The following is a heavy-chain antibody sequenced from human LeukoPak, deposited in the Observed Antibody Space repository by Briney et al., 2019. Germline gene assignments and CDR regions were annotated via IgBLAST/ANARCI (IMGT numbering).Heavy chain of an antibody. CDR2: INHSGST. D-gene: IGHD1-1*01. J-gene: IGHJ3*02. CDR3: ARGRFGNPLQLEPRRPFDM. V-gene: IGHV4-34*01. CDR1: GGSFSGYY. Sequence: PSETLSLTCAVYGGSFSGYYWSWIRQPPGKGLEWIGEINHSGSTNYNPSLKSRVTLSVDTSKSQCSLKPTSVTAADTAVFYCARGRFGNPLQLEPRRPFDMWGQGTMVAISS.